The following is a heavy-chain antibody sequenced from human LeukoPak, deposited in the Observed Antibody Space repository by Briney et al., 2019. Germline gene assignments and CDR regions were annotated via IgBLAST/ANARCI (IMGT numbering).Heavy chain of an antibody. CDR2: INWNGGST. CDR1: GFTFDDYG. V-gene: IGHV3-20*04. J-gene: IGHJ4*02. Sequence: GGSLRLSCAASGFTFDDYGMSWVRQAPGKGLEWVSGINWNGGSTGYAYSVNGRFTISRDNAKNSLYLQMNSLRAEDTALYYCARDLGYCSSTSCSYTVDYWGQGTLVTVSS. CDR3: ARDLGYCSSTSCSYTVDY. D-gene: IGHD2-2*01.